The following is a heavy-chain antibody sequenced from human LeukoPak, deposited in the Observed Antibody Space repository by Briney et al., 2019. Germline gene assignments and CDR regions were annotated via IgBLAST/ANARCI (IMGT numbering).Heavy chain of an antibody. J-gene: IGHJ4*02. Sequence: GASVKVSCKASGYTFTSYYMHWVRQAPGQGPEWMGIINPSGGSTTYAQKFQSRVTMTRDTSTTTVYMELSSLRSEDTAVYYCARGGEMATVPHLYYFDDWGQGTLVTVSS. V-gene: IGHV1-46*01. D-gene: IGHD5-24*01. CDR2: INPSGGST. CDR1: GYTFTSYY. CDR3: ARGGEMATVPHLYYFDD.